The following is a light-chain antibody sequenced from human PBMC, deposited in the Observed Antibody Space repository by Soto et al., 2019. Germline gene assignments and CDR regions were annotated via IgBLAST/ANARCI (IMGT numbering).Light chain of an antibody. CDR3: QQYNSYRGT. Sequence: DIQMTQSPSTLSASVGDRVTITCRASQSISSWLAWYQQKPGKAPKLLISKASSLESGVPSRFSGSGSGTEFTLTISSLQPDDFASYYCQQYNSYRGTFGQGTKVEIK. V-gene: IGKV1-5*03. CDR1: QSISSW. J-gene: IGKJ1*01. CDR2: KAS.